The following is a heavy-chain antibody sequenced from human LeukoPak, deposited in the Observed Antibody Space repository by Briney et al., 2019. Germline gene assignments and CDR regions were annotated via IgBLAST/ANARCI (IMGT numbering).Heavy chain of an antibody. J-gene: IGHJ5*02. V-gene: IGHV4-61*02. D-gene: IGHD4-17*01. CDR2: IYTSGST. CDR3: AISSLRTYNWFDP. Sequence: SETLSLTCTVSGGSISSGSYYWSWIRQPAGKGLEWIGRIYTSGSTNYNPSLKSRVTISVDTSKNQFSLKLSSVTAADTAVYYCAISSLRTYNWFDPWGQGTLVTVSS. CDR1: GGSISSGSYY.